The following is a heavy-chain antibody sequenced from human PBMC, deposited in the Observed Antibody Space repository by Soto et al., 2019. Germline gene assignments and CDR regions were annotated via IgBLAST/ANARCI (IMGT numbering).Heavy chain of an antibody. CDR2: ISGSGGST. CDR3: ANLVPPKGYQLLPLGMDV. CDR1: GFTFSSYA. Sequence: GGSLRLSCAASGFTFSSYARSWVHQAPGKGLEWVSAISGSGGSTYYADSVKGRFTISRDNSKNTLYLQMNSLSGEDTAVYYFANLVPPKGYQLLPLGMDVWGQGTTVTVSS. D-gene: IGHD2-2*01. J-gene: IGHJ6*02. V-gene: IGHV3-23*01.